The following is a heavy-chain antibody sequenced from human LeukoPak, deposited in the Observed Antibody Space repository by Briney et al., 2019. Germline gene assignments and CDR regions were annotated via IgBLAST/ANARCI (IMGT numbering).Heavy chain of an antibody. CDR1: GFTVSSNY. V-gene: IGHV3-53*03. CDR3: ARAMSTFGGVRNYFDS. Sequence: GGSLRPSCAASGFTVSSNYMSWVRQAPGKGLEWVSVIYSGGSTYYADSVNGRFRISRDNAKSSLDLEMNSLRAEDTAVYYCARAMSTFGGVRNYFDSWGQGTLVTVSS. CDR2: IYSGGST. D-gene: IGHD3-16*01. J-gene: IGHJ4*02.